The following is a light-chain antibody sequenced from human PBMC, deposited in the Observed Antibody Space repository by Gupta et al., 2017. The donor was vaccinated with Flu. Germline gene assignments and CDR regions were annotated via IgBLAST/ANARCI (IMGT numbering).Light chain of an antibody. CDR1: TGAVTSDYY. V-gene: IGLV7-43*01. CDR2: STN. CDR3: LLYYSSTKLV. Sequence: TVTLTCGSSTGAVTSDYYPNWFQQKPGQAPRALIHSTNNKPAGTPARFSGSLLGGKAALTLSGVQPEDEADYYCLLYYSSTKLVFGGGTKLTVL. J-gene: IGLJ3*02.